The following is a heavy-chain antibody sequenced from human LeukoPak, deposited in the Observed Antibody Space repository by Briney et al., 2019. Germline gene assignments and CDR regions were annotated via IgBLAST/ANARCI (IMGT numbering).Heavy chain of an antibody. V-gene: IGHV3-23*01. D-gene: IGHD5-12*01. Sequence: GGSLRLSCAASGFTFSSYAMSWVRQAPGKGLEWVSDITGSGDDTDYADSVKGRFTVSRDNSRDTLYLQINSLRAEDTAVYYCAKNGAYSGYDYIDYWGQGTLVTVSS. CDR1: GFTFSSYA. CDR3: AKNGAYSGYDYIDY. CDR2: ITGSGDDT. J-gene: IGHJ4*02.